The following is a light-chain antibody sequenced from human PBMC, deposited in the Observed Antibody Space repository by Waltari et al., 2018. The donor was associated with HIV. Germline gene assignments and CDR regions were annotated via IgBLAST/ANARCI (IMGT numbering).Light chain of an antibody. CDR1: EGISQY. J-gene: IGKJ3*01. CDR3: QQYEDTPLT. V-gene: IGKV1-33*01. CDR2: DAS. Sequence: DIQMTQSPPSLSASVGDRVTITCQATEGISQYLNWYQQKAGKAPTLLIYDASNLETGVPSRFSGSGSGTDFTLTIASLQPEDVATYYCQQYEDTPLTFGPGTTV.